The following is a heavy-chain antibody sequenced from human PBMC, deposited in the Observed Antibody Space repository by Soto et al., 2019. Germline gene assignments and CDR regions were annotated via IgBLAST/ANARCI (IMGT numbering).Heavy chain of an antibody. V-gene: IGHV1-69*04. CDR1: GGTFSSYT. J-gene: IGHJ3*02. Sequence: SVKVSCKASGGTFSSYTISWVRQAPGQGLEWMGRIIPIVGIANYAQKFQGRVTITADKSTSTAYMEVSSLRSEDTAVYYCARDHDVPEWLRSLDIWGQGIMVTVS. D-gene: IGHD6-19*01. CDR3: ARDHDVPEWLRSLDI. CDR2: IIPIVGIA.